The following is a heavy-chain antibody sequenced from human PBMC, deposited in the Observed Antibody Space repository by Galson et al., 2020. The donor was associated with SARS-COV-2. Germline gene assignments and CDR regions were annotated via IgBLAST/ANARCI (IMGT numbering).Heavy chain of an antibody. D-gene: IGHD3-10*01. CDR1: GYTLTGNY. Sequence: SATVSCTASGYTLTGNYLHFVRQAPGQGLEWMGWTKPNTGGTNHAQKLQGRVTMTRDTSIITDYMQLSRLRSDDTAVYYCASDSRGDYGSGRYYTIARWYCGMDVWGQGTTVTGSS. V-gene: IGHV1-2*02. J-gene: IGHJ6*02. CDR2: TKPNTGGT. CDR3: ASDSRGDYGSGRYYTIARWYCGMDV.